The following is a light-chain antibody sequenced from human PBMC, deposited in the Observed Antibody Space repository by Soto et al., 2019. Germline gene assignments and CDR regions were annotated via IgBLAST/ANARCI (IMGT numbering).Light chain of an antibody. CDR3: HXYGNSPGT. CDR2: SDS. CDR1: QSINNNY. J-gene: IGKJ1*01. V-gene: IGKV3-20*01. Sequence: VLTQSPGPLSLSPGDSTTLSCRDSQSINNNYLAWYQQKPGLPPRILIYSDSSRATGIPARLSGSGSGTDLNLTISRLEPGDFAVYYCHXYGNSPGTCGQGTKVDIK.